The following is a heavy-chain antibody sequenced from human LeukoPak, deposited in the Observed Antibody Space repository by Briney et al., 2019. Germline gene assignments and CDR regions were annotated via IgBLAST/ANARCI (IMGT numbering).Heavy chain of an antibody. CDR3: ARVHRAGYSYGQYYFDY. D-gene: IGHD5-18*01. Sequence: SETLFLTCTVSGGSISSYYWSWIRQPPGKGLEWIGYIYYTGSTNYNPSLKSRVTISVDTSKNQFSLKLSSVTAADTAVYYCARVHRAGYSYGQYYFDYWGQGTLVTVSS. CDR2: IYYTGST. J-gene: IGHJ4*02. CDR1: GGSISSYY. V-gene: IGHV4-59*08.